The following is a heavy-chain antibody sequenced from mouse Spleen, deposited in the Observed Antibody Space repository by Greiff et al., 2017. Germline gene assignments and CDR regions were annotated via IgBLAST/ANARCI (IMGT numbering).Heavy chain of an antibody. J-gene: IGHJ3*01. CDR1: GYAFSSYW. D-gene: IGHD4-1*01. CDR2: IYPGDGDT. Sequence: QVQLQQSGAELVRPGPSVKISCKASGYAFSSYWMNWVKQRPGQGLEWIGQIYPGDGDTNYNGKFKGKATLTADKSSSTAYMQLSSLTSEDSAVYFCARWCWDGFAYWGQGTLVTVSA. V-gene: IGHV1-80*01. CDR3: ARWCWDGFAY.